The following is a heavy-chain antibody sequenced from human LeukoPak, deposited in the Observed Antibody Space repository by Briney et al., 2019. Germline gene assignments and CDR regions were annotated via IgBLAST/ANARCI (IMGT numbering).Heavy chain of an antibody. D-gene: IGHD3-22*01. J-gene: IGHJ4*02. CDR1: GFTFSDYY. CDR3: ANHDSSGYYPGDY. V-gene: IGHV3-11*01. CDR2: ISSSGSTI. Sequence: PGGSLRLSCAASGFTFSDYYMSWIRQAPGKGLEWVSYISSSGSTIYYADSVKGRFTISRDNAKNSLYLQMNSLRAEDTAVYYCANHDSSGYYPGDYWGQGTLVTVSS.